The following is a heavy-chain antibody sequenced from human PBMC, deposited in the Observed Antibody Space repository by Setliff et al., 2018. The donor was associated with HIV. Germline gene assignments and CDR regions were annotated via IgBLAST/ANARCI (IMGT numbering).Heavy chain of an antibody. CDR3: ARVRTTVSPDFYYYMDV. CDR2: ISRASTSI. CDR1: GFTFNTYT. J-gene: IGHJ6*03. V-gene: IGHV3-21*01. D-gene: IGHD4-17*01. Sequence: GGSLRLSCAASGFTFNTYTMTWVRQAPGKGLEWVSSISRASTSIYYADSVKGRFTISRDNAKNSLYLQMNSLRAEDTAVYFCARVRTTVSPDFYYYMDVWGKGTTVTVSS.